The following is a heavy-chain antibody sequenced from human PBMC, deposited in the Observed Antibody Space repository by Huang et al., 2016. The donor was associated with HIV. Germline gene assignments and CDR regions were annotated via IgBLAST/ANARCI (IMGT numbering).Heavy chain of an antibody. CDR1: GYTFTNYD. J-gene: IGHJ4*02. D-gene: IGHD4-17*01. Sequence: QVHLVQSGAEVKKPGASVTVSCKASGYTFTNYDINWVRQAPGRGLEWMGWMNPNTGNTGFAQSFQGRVTMTRKTSITTAYMELTSWTSEDTAVYYCARSAYGDLDYWGLGTLVIVSS. V-gene: IGHV1-8*02. CDR2: MNPNTGNT. CDR3: ARSAYGDLDY.